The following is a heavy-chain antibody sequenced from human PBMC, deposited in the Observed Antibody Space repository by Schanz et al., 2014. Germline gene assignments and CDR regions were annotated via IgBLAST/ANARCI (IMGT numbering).Heavy chain of an antibody. Sequence: QVQLQESGPGLVKPSENLSLTCTVSDGSISSSSYYWGWIRQPPGKGLEWIGSIYQSGTTYYSPALKGGAPIPVDTPKTKYPRNLISVTAADTAVYYCARPGGSSWSFAYWGLGRLVIVSS. J-gene: IGHJ4*02. V-gene: IGHV4-39*01. CDR3: ARPGGSSWSFAY. CDR1: DGSISSSSYY. D-gene: IGHD6-13*01. CDR2: IYQSGTT.